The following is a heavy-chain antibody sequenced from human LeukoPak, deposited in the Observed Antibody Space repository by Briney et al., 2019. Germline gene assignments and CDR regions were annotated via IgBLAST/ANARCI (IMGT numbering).Heavy chain of an antibody. V-gene: IGHV3-30*02. J-gene: IGHJ6*04. CDR1: GFTFSNYA. Sequence: TGGSLRLSCAASGFTFSNYAIHWVRQAPGKGLEWVAFIRSDGNNKYYADSVKGRFTISRDNFKNTLYLQMNSLRAEDTAVYYCARIWFGNKMDVWGKGTTVTISP. CDR3: ARIWFGNKMDV. CDR2: IRSDGNNK. D-gene: IGHD3-10*01.